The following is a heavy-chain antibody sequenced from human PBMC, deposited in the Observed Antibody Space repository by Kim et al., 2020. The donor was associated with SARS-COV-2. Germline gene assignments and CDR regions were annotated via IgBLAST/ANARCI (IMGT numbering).Heavy chain of an antibody. Sequence: NYNPCIKSRVTISVDTSKNKFSLKLRSVTAADTAVYYCARGQGAARYFDLWGRGTLVTVSS. D-gene: IGHD2-15*01. CDR3: ARGQGAARYFDL. J-gene: IGHJ2*01. V-gene: IGHV4-34*01.